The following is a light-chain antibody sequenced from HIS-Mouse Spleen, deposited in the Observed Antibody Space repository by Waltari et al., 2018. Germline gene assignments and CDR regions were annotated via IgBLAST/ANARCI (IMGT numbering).Light chain of an antibody. V-gene: IGLV3-10*01. Sequence: SYELTQPPSVSVSPGQTARLTCSEDALTKKCAYWYQQKSGQAPVLVIYEDSKRPSGIPERFSGSSSGTMATLTISGAQVEDEADYYCYSTDSSGNHRVFGGGTKLTVL. J-gene: IGLJ2*01. CDR2: EDS. CDR3: YSTDSSGNHRV. CDR1: ALTKKC.